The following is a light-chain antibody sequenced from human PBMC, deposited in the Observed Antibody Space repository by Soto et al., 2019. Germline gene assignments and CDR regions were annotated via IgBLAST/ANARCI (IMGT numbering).Light chain of an antibody. V-gene: IGLV1-40*01. CDR3: QSYDSSLINYV. Sequence: QSLLTQPPSVSVAPGQRVTISCTGSTSNIGADYDVHWYQQLPGTAPKLLIYGSSDRPSGVPDRFSGSKSGTSASLAITGLQAEDEADYYCQSYDSSLINYVFGTGTKVTVL. CDR1: TSNIGADYD. J-gene: IGLJ1*01. CDR2: GSS.